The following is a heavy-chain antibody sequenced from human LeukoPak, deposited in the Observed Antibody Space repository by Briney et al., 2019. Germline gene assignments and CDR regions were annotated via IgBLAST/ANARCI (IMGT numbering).Heavy chain of an antibody. V-gene: IGHV1-2*06. CDR1: GYTFVAYH. J-gene: IGHJ4*02. Sequence: ASVTVSCKASGYTFVAYHMHWVRQAPGEGLEWMGRIHPSSGATNYAQRFQGRVTLTRDTSINTAYMDLSRLTSDDTAVYYCARDLPFEDWGQGTLVTVSS. D-gene: IGHD2/OR15-2a*01. CDR2: IHPSSGAT. CDR3: ARDLPFED.